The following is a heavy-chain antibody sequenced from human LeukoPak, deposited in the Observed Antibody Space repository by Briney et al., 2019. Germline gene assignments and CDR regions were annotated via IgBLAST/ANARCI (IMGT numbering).Heavy chain of an antibody. CDR1: GFTFSNYA. D-gene: IGHD4-11*01. CDR3: AKDRYSNYGNWFDP. CDR2: ISGSGGST. Sequence: GGSLRLSCAASGFTFSNYAMNWVRQAPGKGLEWVSGISGSGGSTYYADSVKGRFTISRDNSRNTLYLQMISLRAEDTAVYYCAKDRYSNYGNWFDPWGQGTLVTVFS. V-gene: IGHV3-23*01. J-gene: IGHJ5*02.